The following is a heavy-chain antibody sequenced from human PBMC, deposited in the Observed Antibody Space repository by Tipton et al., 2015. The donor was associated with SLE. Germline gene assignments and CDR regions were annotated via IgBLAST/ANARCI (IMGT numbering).Heavy chain of an antibody. CDR2: MYNSGST. Sequence: TLSLTCTVSGDSINSHHWSWMRQPPGKGLEWIGYMYNSGSTKYNPSLKSRVTISVDTSKNQFSLKLYSVTAADTAVYYCAKADGVVGGQVPYWYFDLWGRGTLVSVSS. J-gene: IGHJ2*01. CDR1: GDSINSHH. CDR3: AKADGVVGGQVPYWYFDL. V-gene: IGHV4-59*11. D-gene: IGHD1-26*01.